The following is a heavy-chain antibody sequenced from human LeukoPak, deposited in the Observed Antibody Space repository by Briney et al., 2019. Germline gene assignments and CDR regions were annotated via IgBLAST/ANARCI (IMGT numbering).Heavy chain of an antibody. J-gene: IGHJ4*02. CDR1: GFTFSNYA. Sequence: QPGGSLRLSCAASGFTFSNYAMSWVRQAPGKGLEWVSAISGSGGGTYYADSVKGRFTISRDNSKSTLYLQMNSLRAEDTAIYYCAKDLGLDDYWGQGTLVTVSS. CDR3: AKDLGLDDY. D-gene: IGHD3/OR15-3a*01. CDR2: ISGSGGGT. V-gene: IGHV3-23*01.